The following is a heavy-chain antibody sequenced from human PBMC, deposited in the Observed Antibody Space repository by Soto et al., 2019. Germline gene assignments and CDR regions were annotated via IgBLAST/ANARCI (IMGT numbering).Heavy chain of an antibody. CDR1: GFTFSGYA. D-gene: IGHD2-2*01. CDR2: ITDSGGST. Sequence: GGSLRLSXAASGFTFSGYAMNWVRQAPAKGLERVSAITDSGGSTSYADSVKGRFIISRDNSKNTLYLQMNSLRVEDTATYYCARCSSANCYRNFYDSWGQGTLVTVSS. V-gene: IGHV3-23*01. CDR3: ARCSSANCYRNFYDS. J-gene: IGHJ4*02.